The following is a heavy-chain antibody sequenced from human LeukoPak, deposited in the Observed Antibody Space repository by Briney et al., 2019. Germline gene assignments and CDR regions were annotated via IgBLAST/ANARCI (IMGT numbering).Heavy chain of an antibody. D-gene: IGHD6-13*01. CDR1: GFTFSSYA. CDR2: ISVSGGST. J-gene: IGHJ6*04. V-gene: IGHV3-23*01. CDR3: AKWGTSSWSYYYYGMDV. Sequence: PGGSLRLSCAASGFTFSSYAMSWVRQAPGKGLEWVSAISVSGGSTYYADSVKGRFTISRDNSKNTLYLQMNSLRAEDTAVYYCAKWGTSSWSYYYYGMDVWGKGTTVTVSS.